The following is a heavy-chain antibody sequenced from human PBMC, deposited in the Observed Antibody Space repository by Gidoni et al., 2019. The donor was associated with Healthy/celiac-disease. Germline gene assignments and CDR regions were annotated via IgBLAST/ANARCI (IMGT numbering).Heavy chain of an antibody. Sequence: QVQLQQWGAGLLKPSETLSLTCAVYGGSFSGYYWSWIRQPPGKGLEWIGEINHSGSTNYNPSLKSRVTISVDTSKNQFSLKLSSVTAADTAVYYCARLVRSYFWADYWGQGTLVTVSS. CDR2: INHSGST. D-gene: IGHD1-26*01. J-gene: IGHJ4*02. CDR3: ARLVRSYFWADY. V-gene: IGHV4-34*01. CDR1: GGSFSGYY.